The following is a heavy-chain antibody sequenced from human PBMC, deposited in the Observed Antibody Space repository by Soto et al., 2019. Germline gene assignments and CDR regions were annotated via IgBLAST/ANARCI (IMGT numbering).Heavy chain of an antibody. CDR1: GFTFSSYS. CDR3: AREYGSGSSTPPYYDGMDV. J-gene: IGHJ6*02. D-gene: IGHD3-10*01. V-gene: IGHV3-21*01. CDR2: ISSTSSYI. Sequence: EVQLVESGGGLVKPGGSLRLSCAASGFTFSSYSMNWVRQAPGKGLEWVSSISSTSSYIYYADSLKGRFTISRDNAKNLLYLQMNSLRAEDTAVYYCAREYGSGSSTPPYYDGMDVWGQGTTVTVSS.